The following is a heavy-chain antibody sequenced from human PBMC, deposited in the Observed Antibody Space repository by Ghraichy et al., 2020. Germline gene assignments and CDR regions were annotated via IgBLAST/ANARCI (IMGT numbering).Heavy chain of an antibody. CDR1: GGSISSYY. D-gene: IGHD3-3*01. Sequence: SQTLSLTCTVSGGSISSYYWSWIRQPPGKGLEWIGYIYYSGSTNYNPSLKSRVTISVDTSKNQFSLKLSSVTAADTAVYYCASSYSGYYRPHYFDYWGQGTLVTVSS. CDR2: IYYSGST. CDR3: ASSYSGYYRPHYFDY. J-gene: IGHJ4*02. V-gene: IGHV4-59*01.